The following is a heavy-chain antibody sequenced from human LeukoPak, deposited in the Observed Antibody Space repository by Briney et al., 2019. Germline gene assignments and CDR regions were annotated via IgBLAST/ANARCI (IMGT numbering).Heavy chain of an antibody. CDR1: GGSIVTDGDY. CDR3: ARFANNWSGEPPPDL. D-gene: IGHD3-10*01. CDR2: IYQSGTT. J-gene: IGHJ5*02. V-gene: IGHV4-39*01. Sequence: SETLSLTCTVSGGSIVTDGDYWGWIRQTPCEGLEWIGTIYQSGTTYYKPSLDSRITISFDSSMNQCSLTLTTVTAADTAVYYCARFANNWSGEPPPDLWGRGTLVTVSS.